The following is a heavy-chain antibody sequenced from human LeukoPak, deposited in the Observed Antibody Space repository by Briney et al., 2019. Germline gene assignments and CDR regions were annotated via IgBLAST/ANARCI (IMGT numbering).Heavy chain of an antibody. CDR2: IWYDGSNK. V-gene: IGHV3-33*01. CDR3: ARALGYYDSSGLDC. J-gene: IGHJ4*02. CDR1: GFTFSSYG. D-gene: IGHD3-22*01. Sequence: PGRSLRLSCAASGFTFSSYGMHWVRQAPGKGLEWVAVIWYDGSNKYYADSVKGRFTISRDNSKNTLYLQMNSLRAEDTAVYYCARALGYYDSSGLDCWGQGTLVTVSS.